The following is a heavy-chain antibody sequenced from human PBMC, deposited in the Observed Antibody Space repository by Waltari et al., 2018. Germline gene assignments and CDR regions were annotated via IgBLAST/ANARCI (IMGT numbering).Heavy chain of an antibody. CDR2: ISSSGSTI. J-gene: IGHJ6*02. D-gene: IGHD4-17*01. Sequence: EVQLVESGGGLVQPGGSLRLSCAASGFTFSSYEMNWVRQAPGKGLDWVSYISSSGSTIYYADSVKGRFTISRDNAKNSLYLQMNSLRAEDTAVYYCAREIYGSYYYGMDVWGQGTTVTVSS. V-gene: IGHV3-48*03. CDR1: GFTFSSYE. CDR3: AREIYGSYYYGMDV.